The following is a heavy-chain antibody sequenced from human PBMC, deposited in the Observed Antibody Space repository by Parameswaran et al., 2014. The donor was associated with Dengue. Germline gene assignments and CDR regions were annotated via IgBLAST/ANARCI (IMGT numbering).Heavy chain of an antibody. Sequence: WIRQPPGKGLEWVANIKQDGSEKYYVDSVKGRFTISRDNAKNSLYLQMNSLRAEDTAVYYCARDFSGADTLDYWGQGTLVTVSS. CDR2: IKQDGSEK. V-gene: IGHV3-7*01. D-gene: IGHD6-25*01. J-gene: IGHJ4*02. CDR3: ARDFSGADTLDY.